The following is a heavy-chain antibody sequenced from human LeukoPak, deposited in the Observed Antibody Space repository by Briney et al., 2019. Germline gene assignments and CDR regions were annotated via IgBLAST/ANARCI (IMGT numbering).Heavy chain of an antibody. CDR2: ISGSGGST. J-gene: IGHJ4*02. CDR1: GFTVSSYA. D-gene: IGHD3-3*01. CDR3: AKTALLARYTN. Sequence: GGSLTLSCAASGFTVSSYAMSWVRQAPGKGLEWVSAISGSGGSTYYADSVKGRFTISRDNSKNTLYLQMNSLRAEDTAVYYCAKTALLARYTNWGQGTPVTVSS. V-gene: IGHV3-23*01.